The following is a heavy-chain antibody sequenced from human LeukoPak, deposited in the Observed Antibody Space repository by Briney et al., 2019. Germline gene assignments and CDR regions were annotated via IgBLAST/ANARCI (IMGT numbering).Heavy chain of an antibody. V-gene: IGHV4-39*07. CDR1: GGSIISSSYY. J-gene: IGHJ6*03. D-gene: IGHD3-22*01. CDR2: IYYSGST. Sequence: SETLSLTCTVSGGSIISSSYYWDWIRQPPGKGLEWIGSIYYSGSTYYNPSLKSRVTITVDTSKSQFSLKVSSVTAADTAVYYCARDRFDDSSGYYYHYYYYMDVWGKGTTVTVSS. CDR3: ARDRFDDSSGYYYHYYYYMDV.